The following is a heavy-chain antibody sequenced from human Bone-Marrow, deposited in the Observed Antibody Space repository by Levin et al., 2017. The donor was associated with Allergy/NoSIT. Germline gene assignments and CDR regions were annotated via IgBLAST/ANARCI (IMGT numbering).Heavy chain of an antibody. CDR2: INPISGGP. CDR3: ARLSHYNESY. J-gene: IGHJ4*02. Sequence: GASVKVSCKASGYSFTGYYLHWVRQAPGQGPEWMGWINPISGGPNYAQKFQGRVTMTRDTSISTAYLELSRLRSDDTAVYYCARLSHYNESYWGSGTLVTVSS. CDR1: GYSFTGYY. V-gene: IGHV1-2*02. D-gene: IGHD3-10*01.